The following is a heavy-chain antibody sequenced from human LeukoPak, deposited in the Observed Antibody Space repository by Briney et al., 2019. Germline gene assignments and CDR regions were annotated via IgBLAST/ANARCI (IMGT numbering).Heavy chain of an antibody. J-gene: IGHJ2*01. D-gene: IGHD6-19*01. CDR3: ARVRAVAGIRYWYFDL. CDR2: IHSGGST. V-gene: IGHV3-53*01. CDR1: GFTVSSNY. Sequence: GGSLRLSCAASGFTVSSNYMSWVRQAPGKGLEWVSVIHSGGSTYYADSVKGRFTISRDNSKNTLYLQMNSLRAEDTAVYYCARVRAVAGIRYWYFDLWGRGTLVTVSS.